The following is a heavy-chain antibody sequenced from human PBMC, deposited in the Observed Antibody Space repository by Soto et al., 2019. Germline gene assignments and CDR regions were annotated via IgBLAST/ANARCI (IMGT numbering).Heavy chain of an antibody. J-gene: IGHJ5*02. CDR1: GYTFTSYY. CDR3: ARGRVVVTPSVWFDP. D-gene: IGHD2-21*02. CDR2: INPSGGST. Sequence: QVQLVQSGAEVKKPGASVKVSCKASGYTFTSYYMHWVRQAPGQGLEWMGIINPSGGSTSYAQKFQGRGSMTRDTSESTVYMELSSLSSEDTAVYYCARGRVVVTPSVWFDPWGQGTLVTVSS. V-gene: IGHV1-46*01.